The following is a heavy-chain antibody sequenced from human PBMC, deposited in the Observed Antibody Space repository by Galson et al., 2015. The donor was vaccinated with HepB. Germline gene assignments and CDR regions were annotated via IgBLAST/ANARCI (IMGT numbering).Heavy chain of an antibody. J-gene: IGHJ4*02. Sequence: SETLSLTCAVYGGSFSGYYWSWIRQPPGKGLEWIGEINHSESTNYNPSLKSRVTISVDTSKNQFSLKLSSVTAADTAVYYCARGRKYYYDSSGYLDYWGQGTLVTVSS. CDR1: GGSFSGYY. CDR3: ARGRKYYYDSSGYLDY. V-gene: IGHV4-34*01. D-gene: IGHD3-22*01. CDR2: INHSEST.